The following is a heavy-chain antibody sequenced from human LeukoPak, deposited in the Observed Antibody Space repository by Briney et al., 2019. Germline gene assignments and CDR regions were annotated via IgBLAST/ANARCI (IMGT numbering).Heavy chain of an antibody. D-gene: IGHD3-16*01. CDR1: GFSFDGNY. J-gene: IGHJ6*02. V-gene: IGHV3-53*01. CDR3: ARGVGDPPLCVDV. CDR2: IHSAAGT. Sequence: GGSLRLSCAASGFSFDGNYMNWVRQAPGKVPEWVSFIHSAAGTYYADSVKGRFTISRDTSKNTLYLEMKSLRVEDTAVYYCARGVGDPPLCVDVWGRGTTVTVSS.